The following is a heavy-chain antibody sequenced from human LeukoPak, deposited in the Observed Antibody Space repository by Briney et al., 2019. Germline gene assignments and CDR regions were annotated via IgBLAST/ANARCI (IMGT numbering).Heavy chain of an antibody. CDR3: ARTAVSVGFDY. J-gene: IGHJ4*02. Sequence: PSQTLSLTCTVSGGSISSGSYYWSWIRQPAGKGLEWIGSIYYSGSTYYNPSLKSRVTISVDTSKNQFSLKLRSVTAADTAVYYCARTAVSVGFDYWGQGTLVTVSS. D-gene: IGHD1-26*01. CDR2: IYYSGST. V-gene: IGHV4-30-2*03. CDR1: GGSISSGSYY.